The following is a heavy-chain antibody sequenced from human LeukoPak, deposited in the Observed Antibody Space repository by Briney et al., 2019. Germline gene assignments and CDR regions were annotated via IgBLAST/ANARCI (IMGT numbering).Heavy chain of an antibody. J-gene: IGHJ4*02. V-gene: IGHV3-23*01. CDR3: ARSLSSRFSGPRRPYYFDS. CDR2: VSSSGGST. Sequence: GGSLRLSCAASGFTLSSYAMSWVRQAPGKGLQWVSGVSSSGGSTYYVDSVKGRFTISTDNSKNTLYLQMNSLRAEDTAVYYCARSLSSRFSGPRRPYYFDSWGQGTLVTVSS. CDR1: GFTLSSYA. D-gene: IGHD3-16*02.